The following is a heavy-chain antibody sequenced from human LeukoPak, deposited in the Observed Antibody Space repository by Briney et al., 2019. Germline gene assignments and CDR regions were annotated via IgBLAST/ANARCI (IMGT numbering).Heavy chain of an antibody. Sequence: SETLSLTCAVYGGSFSGYYWSWIRQPPGKGLEWIGEINHSGSTNYNPSLKSRVTISVVTSKNQFSLKLSSVTAADTAVYYCARVWLLRWSSGWSQPDYWGQGTLVTVSS. D-gene: IGHD6-19*01. CDR2: INHSGST. CDR3: ARVWLLRWSSGWSQPDY. V-gene: IGHV4-34*01. J-gene: IGHJ4*02. CDR1: GGSFSGYY.